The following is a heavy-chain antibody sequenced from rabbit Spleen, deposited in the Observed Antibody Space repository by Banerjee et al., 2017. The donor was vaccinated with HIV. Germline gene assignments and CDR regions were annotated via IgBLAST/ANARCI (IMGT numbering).Heavy chain of an antibody. CDR3: ARDPDSNSGGYYGMDL. V-gene: IGHV1S40*01. J-gene: IGHJ6*01. D-gene: IGHD1-1*01. CDR1: GFDLSSGSD. Sequence: QSLEESGGGLVKPEGSLTLTCKVSGFDLSSGSDMCWVRQAPGKGLEWIACIVTTTGKTYYATWAKGRFTISKTSSTTVTLQMTSLTAADTATYFCARDPDSNSGGYYGMDLWGQGTLVTVS. CDR2: IVTTTGKT.